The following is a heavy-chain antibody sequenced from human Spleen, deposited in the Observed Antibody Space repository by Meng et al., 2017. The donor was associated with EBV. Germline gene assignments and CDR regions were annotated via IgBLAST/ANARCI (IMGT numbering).Heavy chain of an antibody. CDR1: GCSRNSSVMG. D-gene: IGHD5-24*01. CDR3: AHSPADGYNFDQ. V-gene: IGHV2-5*02. CDR2: IYWDDDK. Sequence: QESGPPLVPPNQTLTLTCTCTGCSRNSSVMGVGWIRHPPAKALEWLALIYWDDDKQYKQSLQTRLTITTETSNNQVVLTMTNMDTVDTATYYCAHSPADGYNFDQWGQGTLVTVSS. J-gene: IGHJ4*02.